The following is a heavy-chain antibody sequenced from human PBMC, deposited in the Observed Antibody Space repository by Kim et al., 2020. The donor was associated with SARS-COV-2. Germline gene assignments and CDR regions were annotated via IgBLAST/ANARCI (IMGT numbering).Heavy chain of an antibody. V-gene: IGHV3-23*01. CDR2: IDSNGVGT. D-gene: IGHD2-21*01. Sequence: GGSLRLSCAASGFAFSSYCMNWVRQAPGKGLEWVAAIDSNGVGTYYADSAKGRFTISRDTTKNALYLQMSSLRAEDTAVYYCGKGDNSHRLVNYCGQGTL. CDR3: GKGDNSHRLVNY. J-gene: IGHJ4*02. CDR1: GFAFSSYC.